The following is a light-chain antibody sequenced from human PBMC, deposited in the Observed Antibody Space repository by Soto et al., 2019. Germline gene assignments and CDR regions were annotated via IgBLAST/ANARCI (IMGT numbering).Light chain of an antibody. V-gene: IGKV3-20*01. CDR3: QQYGSSPFT. Sequence: EIVLTQSPGTPSLSPGEGATLSCRASQSVSSNFLAWYQQKPGQAPRLLIYAASSRATGISDRFSGSGSETDFTFTIRRLEPEDFAVYYCQQYGSSPFTFGPGTKVDLK. J-gene: IGKJ3*01. CDR2: AAS. CDR1: QSVSSNF.